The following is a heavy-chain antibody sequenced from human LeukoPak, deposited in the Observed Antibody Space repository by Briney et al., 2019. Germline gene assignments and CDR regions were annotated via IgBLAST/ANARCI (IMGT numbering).Heavy chain of an antibody. J-gene: IGHJ4*02. V-gene: IGHV4-30-2*01. CDR2: IYHSGST. D-gene: IGHD2-2*01. Sequence: PSETLSLTCTVSGGSISSGGYYWSWIRQPPGKGLEWIGYIYHSGSTYYNPSLKSRVTISVDRSKNQFSLKLSSVTAADTAVYYCAREGGYCSSTSCPLGHWGQGTLVTVSS. CDR1: GGSISSGGYY. CDR3: AREGGYCSSTSCPLGH.